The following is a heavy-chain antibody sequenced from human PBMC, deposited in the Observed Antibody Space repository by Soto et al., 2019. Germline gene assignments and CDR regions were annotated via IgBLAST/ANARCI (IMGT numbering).Heavy chain of an antibody. CDR1: GYTFTSYD. CDR3: ARGLLSALHGYPRDDAFDI. CDR2: MNPNSGNT. Sequence: ASVKVSCKASGYTFTSYDINWVRQATGQGLEWMGWMNPNSGNTGYAQKFQGRVTMTRNTSISTAYMELSSLRSEDTAVYYCARGLLSALHGYPRDDAFDIWGQGTMVTVSS. J-gene: IGHJ3*02. D-gene: IGHD3-22*01. V-gene: IGHV1-8*01.